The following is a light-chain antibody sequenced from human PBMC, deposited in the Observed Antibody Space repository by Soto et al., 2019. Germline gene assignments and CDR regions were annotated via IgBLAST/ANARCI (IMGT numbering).Light chain of an antibody. Sequence: QSVLTQPPSVSAAPGQKGTISCSGSSSNIGNNYVSWYQQLPGTAPKLLIYKNNERPSGIPDRFSGSKSGTSATLGITGLQTGDEADYYCGTWDNSLSAGVFGGGTKLTVL. CDR2: KNN. CDR1: SSNIGNNY. V-gene: IGLV1-51*02. J-gene: IGLJ3*02. CDR3: GTWDNSLSAGV.